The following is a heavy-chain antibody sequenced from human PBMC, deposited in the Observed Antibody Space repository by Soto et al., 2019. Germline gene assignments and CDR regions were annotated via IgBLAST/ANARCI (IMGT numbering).Heavy chain of an antibody. Sequence: EVQLVQSGAEVKEPGESLKISCKGSGYTFTTFWIGWVRQVPGKGLEWMGIIYPGDSNTRYSPAFQGQVTISADKSISPAYLQWSSLKASDTAMYYCARRDAVEGAFDIWGQGTMVTVSS. J-gene: IGHJ3*02. CDR3: ARRDAVEGAFDI. CDR1: GYTFTTFW. V-gene: IGHV5-51*03. CDR2: IYPGDSNT. D-gene: IGHD6-19*01.